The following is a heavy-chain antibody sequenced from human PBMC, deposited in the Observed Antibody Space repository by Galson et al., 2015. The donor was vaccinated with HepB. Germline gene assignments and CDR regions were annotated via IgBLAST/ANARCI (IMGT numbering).Heavy chain of an antibody. CDR3: ARDLGVTGDVLGYFDL. J-gene: IGHJ2*01. CDR1: GDSVSSHSAA. Sequence: CAISGDSVSSHSAAWNWIRQSPSRGLEWLGRTYYRSKWYNDYAVSVKSRITINPDTSKNQFSLQLNSVTPEDTAVYYCARDLGVTGDVLGYFDLWGRGTLVTVSS. V-gene: IGHV6-1*01. CDR2: TYYRSKWYN. D-gene: IGHD7-27*01.